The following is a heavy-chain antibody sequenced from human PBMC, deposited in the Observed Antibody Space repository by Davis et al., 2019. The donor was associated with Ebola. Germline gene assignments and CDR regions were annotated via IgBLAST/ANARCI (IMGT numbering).Heavy chain of an antibody. CDR2: IIPIFGTA. Sequence: AASVKVSCKASGGTFSSYAISWVRQAPGQGLEWMGGIIPIFGTANYAQKFQGRVTITADESTSTAYMELSRLRSDDTAVYYCARELRAYYYYYGMDVWGQGTTVTVSS. CDR3: ARELRAYYYYYGMDV. V-gene: IGHV1-69*13. CDR1: GGTFSSYA. J-gene: IGHJ6*02.